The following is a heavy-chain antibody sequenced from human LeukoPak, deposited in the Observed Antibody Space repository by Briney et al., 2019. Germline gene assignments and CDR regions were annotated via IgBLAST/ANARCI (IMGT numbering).Heavy chain of an antibody. V-gene: IGHV4-59*01. CDR3: ARTAWGSAFDL. J-gene: IGHJ3*01. Sequence: SGTLSLTCTVSGDFINDYYWSWLRQSPEKGLEWIGYIYYTGSTYSNPSFQSRATISIDTSKNQFSLRLNSLTAADTAIYSCARTAWGSAFDLWAQGTMVTVSS. CDR1: GDFINDYY. D-gene: IGHD7-27*01. CDR2: IYYTGST.